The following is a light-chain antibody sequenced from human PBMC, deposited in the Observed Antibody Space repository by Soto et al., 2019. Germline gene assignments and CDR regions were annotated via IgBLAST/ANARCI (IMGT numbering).Light chain of an antibody. CDR3: QQYNSYST. CDR1: QSISSW. CDR2: DAS. V-gene: IGKV1-5*01. J-gene: IGKJ1*01. Sequence: DIQMTHSPSTLSASVGDRVTITCRASQSISSWLAWYQQKPGNAPKLLIYDASSLESGVPSRFSGSGSGTEFTLTISSLQPDDFATYYCQQYNSYSTFGQGTKV.